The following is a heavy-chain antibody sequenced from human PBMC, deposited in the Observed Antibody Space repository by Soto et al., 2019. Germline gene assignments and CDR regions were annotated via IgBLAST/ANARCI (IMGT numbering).Heavy chain of an antibody. CDR1: GFTFRNYW. CDR3: ARDSYYSDGMDV. Sequence: EVQLVESGGGSAQPGGSLSLSCAASGFTFRNYWMHWVRHAPGKGLVWGSRISGDGSSTSYADSVKGRFTISRDNAQNALYLDMNSLRAEDTAVYYFARDSYYSDGMDVWGPGTTVT. J-gene: IGHJ6*02. V-gene: IGHV3-74*01. CDR2: ISGDGSST.